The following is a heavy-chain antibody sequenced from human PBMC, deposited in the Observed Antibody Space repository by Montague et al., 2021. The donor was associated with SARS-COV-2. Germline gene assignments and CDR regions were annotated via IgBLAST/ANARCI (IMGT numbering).Heavy chain of an antibody. CDR1: GDSITRDW. D-gene: IGHD1-26*01. J-gene: IGHJ4*02. CDR3: ARTSASSDY. CDR2: IYHTGTT. Sequence: SETLSLTCAVSGDSITRDWWSWVRQPPGKGLEWIGEIYHTGTTNXNPSLRSRVTISMDRSRNQVSLSLNSVTPEDTAVYYCARTSASSDYWGQGTLVTVSS. V-gene: IGHV4-4*02.